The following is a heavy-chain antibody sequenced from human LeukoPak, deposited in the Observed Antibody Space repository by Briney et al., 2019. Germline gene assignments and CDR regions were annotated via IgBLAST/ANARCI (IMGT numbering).Heavy chain of an antibody. CDR2: IYNTGTT. Sequence: SQTLSLTCTVSGDSISSGAYFWSWIRQHPGKGLDWIGYIYNTGTTYYNPSLRGRVIISVDTSKNQFSLKLSSVTAADTAVYYCARYADMQRWLALWGQGTLVTVSS. J-gene: IGHJ4*02. CDR3: ARYADMQRWLAL. V-gene: IGHV4-31*03. CDR1: GDSISSGAYF. D-gene: IGHD5-24*01.